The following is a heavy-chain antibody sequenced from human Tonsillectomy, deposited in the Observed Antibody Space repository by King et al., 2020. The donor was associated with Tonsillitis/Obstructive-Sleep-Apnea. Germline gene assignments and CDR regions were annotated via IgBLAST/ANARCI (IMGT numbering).Heavy chain of an antibody. CDR3: TRDRTSNDFWSGYDLDY. Sequence: QLVQSGGGLVQPGRSLRLSCKASGFTFGDYAMSWVRQAPGKGLEWVGFIRSKAYGGTTDYAASVKGRFTISRDDSKSIAYLQMNCLKTEDTAVYYCTRDRTSNDFWSGYDLDYWGQGTLVTVSS. J-gene: IGHJ4*02. CDR1: GFTFGDYA. V-gene: IGHV3-49*04. D-gene: IGHD3-3*01. CDR2: IRSKAYGGTT.